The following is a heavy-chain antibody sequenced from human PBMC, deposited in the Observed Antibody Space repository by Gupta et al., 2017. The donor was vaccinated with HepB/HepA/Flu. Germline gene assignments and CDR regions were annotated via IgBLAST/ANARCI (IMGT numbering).Heavy chain of an antibody. CDR1: GFSISNYA. CDR3: AQGGFRWLDP. CDR2: LSGGST. D-gene: IGHD3-16*01. V-gene: IGHV3-23*01. Sequence: EVQLLESGGGLVQPGGSLRLSCAASGFSISNYAMTWVRQAPGKGLEWVSLLSGGSTYYADSVQGRFTISRDNSNNTLYLQMNSLGAEDTAIYYCAQGGFRWLDPWGQGTLVTGSS. J-gene: IGHJ5*02.